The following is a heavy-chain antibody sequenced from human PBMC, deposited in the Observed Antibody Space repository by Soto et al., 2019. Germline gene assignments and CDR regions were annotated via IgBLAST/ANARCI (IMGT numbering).Heavy chain of an antibody. CDR2: IKSKTDGGTT. Sequence: EVQLVESGGGLVKPGGSLRLSCAASGFTFSNAWMNWVRQAPGKGLEWGGRIKSKTDGGTTDYAAPVKGRFTISRDDSKNTLYLQMNSLKTEDTAVYFCTTDSSYYDSSGYYEAYDAFDIWGQGTMVTVSS. J-gene: IGHJ3*02. CDR1: GFTFSNAW. V-gene: IGHV3-15*07. CDR3: TTDSSYYDSSGYYEAYDAFDI. D-gene: IGHD3-22*01.